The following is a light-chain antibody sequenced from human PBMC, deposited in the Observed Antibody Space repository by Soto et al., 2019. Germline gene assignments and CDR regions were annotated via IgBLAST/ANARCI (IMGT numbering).Light chain of an antibody. CDR3: QQSYRIPRT. CDR1: QSISSH. Sequence: DIQMTQSPSSLSASEGDRVTITCRASQSISSHLNWYQQKPGKAPKLLIYAASTLQSGVPSRFGGSGSGAVFILTISSLQPEDFATYYCQQSYRIPRTFGQGTMVDIK. CDR2: AAS. J-gene: IGKJ1*01. V-gene: IGKV1-39*01.